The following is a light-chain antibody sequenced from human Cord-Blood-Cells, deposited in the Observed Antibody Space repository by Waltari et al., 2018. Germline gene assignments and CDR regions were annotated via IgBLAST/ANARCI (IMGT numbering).Light chain of an antibody. CDR2: EAS. CDR1: SSHVASSNL. CDR3: CSYACSSVV. J-gene: IGLJ2*01. Sequence: QSALTQPASVSGSPGQSITISCTGTSSHVASSNLVSWDQQHPGKAPKLRIYEASKRATGVSSRFSGSKSGNTACLTISGLQAEDEADEYCCSYACSSVVFGGGTKLTVL. V-gene: IGLV2-23*01.